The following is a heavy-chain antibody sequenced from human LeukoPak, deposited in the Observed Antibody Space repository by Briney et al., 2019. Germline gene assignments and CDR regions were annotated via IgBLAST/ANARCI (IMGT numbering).Heavy chain of an antibody. CDR1: GGSLSGYH. Sequence: SETLSLTCAVYGGSLSGYHWSRIRQPPGKGLEWIGGINHSGSTNYNPSLKSRVTISADTSKNQFSLKLRSVTAADTAVYYCARASRDGYNYDYWGQGTLVTVSS. V-gene: IGHV4-34*01. D-gene: IGHD5-24*01. CDR2: INHSGST. J-gene: IGHJ4*02. CDR3: ARASRDGYNYDY.